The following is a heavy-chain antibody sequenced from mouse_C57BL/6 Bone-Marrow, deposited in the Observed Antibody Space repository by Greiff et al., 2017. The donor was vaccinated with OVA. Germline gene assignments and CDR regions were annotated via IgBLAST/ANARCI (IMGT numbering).Heavy chain of an antibody. CDR1: GYTFTSYG. CDR2: IYPRSGNT. J-gene: IGHJ3*01. D-gene: IGHD1-1*01. V-gene: IGHV1-81*01. CDR3: ARDYYGTPFAY. Sequence: VQLQQSGAELARPGASVKLSCKASGYTFTSYGISWVKQRTGQGLEWIGEIYPRSGNTYYNEKFKGKATLTADKSSSTAYMELRSLTSEDSAVYFCARDYYGTPFAYWGQGTLVTVSA.